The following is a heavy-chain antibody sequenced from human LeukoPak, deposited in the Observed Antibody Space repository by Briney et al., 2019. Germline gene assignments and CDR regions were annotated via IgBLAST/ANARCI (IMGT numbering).Heavy chain of an antibody. Sequence: PSETLSLTCTVSGGSISSSSYYWGWIRQPPGKGLEWIGSIYYSGSTYYNPSLKSRVTISVDTSKNQFSLKLSSVTAADTAVYYCARDVGSSWYFDYWGQGTLVTVSS. D-gene: IGHD6-13*01. J-gene: IGHJ4*02. CDR3: ARDVGSSWYFDY. CDR1: GGSISSSSYY. V-gene: IGHV4-39*07. CDR2: IYYSGST.